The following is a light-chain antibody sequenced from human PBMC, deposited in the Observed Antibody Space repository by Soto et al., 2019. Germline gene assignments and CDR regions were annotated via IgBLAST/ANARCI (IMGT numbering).Light chain of an antibody. CDR2: AAS. V-gene: IGKV1-39*01. CDR3: QQSYSTPVT. J-gene: IGKJ2*01. Sequence: DIQMTQSPSSLSASVGDRFTSTCRASQSISSYLNWYQQKPGKAPKLLIYAASSLQSGVPSRFSGSGSGTDFTLTISSLQPEDFATYYCQQSYSTPVTFGQGTKVDIK. CDR1: QSISSY.